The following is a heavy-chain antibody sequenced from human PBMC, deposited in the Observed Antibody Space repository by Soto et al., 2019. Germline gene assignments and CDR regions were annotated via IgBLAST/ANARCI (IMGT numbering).Heavy chain of an antibody. Sequence: SETLSLTCTVSGGSISSSSYYWGWIRQPPGKGLEWIGSIYYSGSTYYNPSLKSRVTISVDTSKNQFSLKLSSVTAADPAVYYCARKNYGDYSGNWFDPWGQGTLVTVSS. CDR1: GGSISSSSYY. V-gene: IGHV4-39*01. J-gene: IGHJ5*02. CDR3: ARKNYGDYSGNWFDP. D-gene: IGHD4-17*01. CDR2: IYYSGST.